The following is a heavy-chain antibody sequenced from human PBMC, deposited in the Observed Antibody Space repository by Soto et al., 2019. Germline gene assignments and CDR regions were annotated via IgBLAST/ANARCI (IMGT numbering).Heavy chain of an antibody. CDR1: GGSFSGYY. J-gene: IGHJ6*02. CDR2: INHSGST. CDR3: ATQQPRYCSGGSCYAHYYYYGLDV. Sequence: QVQLQQWGAGLLKPSETLSLTCAVYGGSFSGYYWSWIRQPPGKGLEWIGEINHSGSTNYNPSLTSSVTTSVDPSKNQFPLKLSSVTAADTAVYYCATQQPRYCSGGSCYAHYYYYGLDVWGQGTTVTVSS. D-gene: IGHD2-15*01. V-gene: IGHV4-34*01.